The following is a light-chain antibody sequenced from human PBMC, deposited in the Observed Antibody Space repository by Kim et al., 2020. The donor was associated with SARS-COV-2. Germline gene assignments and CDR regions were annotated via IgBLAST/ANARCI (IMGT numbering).Light chain of an antibody. CDR3: QTWGTGRV. J-gene: IGLJ2*01. CDR1: SGHSSYA. Sequence: QPVLTQSPSASASLGASVKLTCTLSSGHSSYAIAWHQQQPEKGPRYLMKLNSDGSHSKGDGIPDRFSGSSSGAERYLTISSLQSEDEADYYCQTWGTGRVLGGGTQLTVL. V-gene: IGLV4-69*01. CDR2: LNSDGSH.